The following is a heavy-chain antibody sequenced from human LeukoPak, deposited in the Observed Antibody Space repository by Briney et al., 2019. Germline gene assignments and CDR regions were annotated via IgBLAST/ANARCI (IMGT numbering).Heavy chain of an antibody. CDR2: IAWDGGST. J-gene: IGHJ4*02. D-gene: IGHD1-26*01. Sequence: VGSLRLSCAASGFNLYDYGTSCVSDTPGKRLEWGSGIAWDGGSTGYAVSVKGRFTISRDNSKNYFYLQMNSLRVEDTDLYYCARMWDLLPDHWGPGTLVTVSS. V-gene: IGHV3-20*04. CDR1: GFNLYDYG. CDR3: ARMWDLLPDH.